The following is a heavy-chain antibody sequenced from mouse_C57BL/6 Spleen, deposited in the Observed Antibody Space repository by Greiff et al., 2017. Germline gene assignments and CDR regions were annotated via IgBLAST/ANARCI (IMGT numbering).Heavy chain of an antibody. CDR2: ISYDGSN. CDR1: GYSITSGYY. Sequence: VQLKESGPGLVKPSQSLSLTCSVTGYSITSGYYWNWIRQFPGNKLEWMGYISYDGSNNYNPSLKNRISITRDTSKNQFFLKLNSVTTEDTATYYCAREGTTVVANFDYWGQGTTLTVSS. D-gene: IGHD1-1*01. V-gene: IGHV3-6*01. J-gene: IGHJ2*01. CDR3: AREGTTVVANFDY.